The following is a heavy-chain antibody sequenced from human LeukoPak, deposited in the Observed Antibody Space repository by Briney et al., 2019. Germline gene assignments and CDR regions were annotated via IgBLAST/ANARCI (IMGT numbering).Heavy chain of an antibody. D-gene: IGHD3-22*01. CDR2: IIPILGIA. J-gene: IGHJ3*02. Sequence: GASVKVSCKASRGTFSSYAISWVRQAPGQGLEWMGRIIPILGIANYAQKFQGRVTITADKSTSTAYMELGSLRSEDTAVYYCRRYDSSGQNDAFDIWGQGTMVTVSS. V-gene: IGHV1-69*04. CDR3: RRYDSSGQNDAFDI. CDR1: RGTFSSYA.